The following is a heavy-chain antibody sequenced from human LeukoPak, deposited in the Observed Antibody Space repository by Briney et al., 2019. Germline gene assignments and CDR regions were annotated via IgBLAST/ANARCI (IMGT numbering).Heavy chain of an antibody. V-gene: IGHV5-51*01. J-gene: IGHJ6*02. CDR2: IYPVNSDT. CDR1: GYSFTFTKNW. CDR3: ARHLATVTASRQYSYYGMDV. Sequence: GESLKISCKASGYSFTFTKNWIGWVRQVPGKGLEWMGIIYPVNSDTRYNPSFQGQVTISVDNSISTSYLQWSSLKASDTAIYYCARHLATVTASRQYSYYGMDVWGQGTTVTVSS. D-gene: IGHD4-17*01.